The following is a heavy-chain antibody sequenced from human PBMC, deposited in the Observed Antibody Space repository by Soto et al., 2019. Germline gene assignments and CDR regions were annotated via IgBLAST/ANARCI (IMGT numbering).Heavy chain of an antibody. J-gene: IGHJ6*02. CDR3: ERGGDGLDEVYYYGMEV. CDR2: INAGNGNT. CDR1: GYTFTSYA. Sequence: ASVKISCKASGYTFTSYAMHWVRQAPGQRLEWVGWINAGNGNTKYSQKFQGRVTITRDTSASTAYMELSSLRSEDTAVYYCERGGDGLDEVYYYGMEVWGQGTKVTVSS. D-gene: IGHD3-16*01. V-gene: IGHV1-3*01.